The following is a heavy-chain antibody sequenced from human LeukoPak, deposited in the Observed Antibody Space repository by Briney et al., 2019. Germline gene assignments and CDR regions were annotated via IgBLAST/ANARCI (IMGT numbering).Heavy chain of an antibody. CDR3: ALSHYDILTGYYPYNWFDP. J-gene: IGHJ5*02. V-gene: IGHV7-4-1*02. CDR1: GYTFTSYA. CDR2: INTNTGNP. D-gene: IGHD3-9*01. Sequence: GASVKVSCKASGYTFTSYAMNWVRQAPGQGLEWMGWINTNTGNPTYAQGFTGRFVFSLDTSVSTAYLQISSLKAEDTAVYYCALSHYDILTGYYPYNWFDPWSQGTLVTVSS.